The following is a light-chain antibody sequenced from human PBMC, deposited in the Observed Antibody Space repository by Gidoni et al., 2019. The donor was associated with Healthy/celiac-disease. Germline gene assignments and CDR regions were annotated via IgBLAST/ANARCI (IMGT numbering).Light chain of an antibody. V-gene: IGKV1-5*01. CDR1: QSISSW. CDR3: QQYNSFH. CDR2: DAS. Sequence: DIQMTQSPSTLSASVGDRVTITCRASQSISSWLAWYQQKPGKAPKLLIYDASSLESGVPSRFSGSGSGTEFTLTISSLQPDDFATYYCQQYNSFHFGGXTKVEIK. J-gene: IGKJ4*01.